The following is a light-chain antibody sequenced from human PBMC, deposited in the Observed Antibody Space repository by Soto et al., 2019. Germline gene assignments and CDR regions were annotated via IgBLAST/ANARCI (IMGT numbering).Light chain of an antibody. Sequence: QSALTQPASVSGSPGQSITISCTGTSSDVGGYNYVSWYQHPPGKAPKLMIYDVSNRPSGVSNRFSGSKSGNTASLTISGLQPEDEADYYCSSYTSASTPVVFGTGTKLTVL. V-gene: IGLV2-14*03. CDR3: SSYTSASTPVV. CDR1: SSDVGGYNY. J-gene: IGLJ1*01. CDR2: DVS.